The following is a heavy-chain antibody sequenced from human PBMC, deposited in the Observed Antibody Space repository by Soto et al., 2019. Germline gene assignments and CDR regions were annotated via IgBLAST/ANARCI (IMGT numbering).Heavy chain of an antibody. Sequence: SETLSLTCTVSGGSISSYYWSWIRQFPGKGLEWIGYIYYSGSTNYNPSLKSRVTISVDTSKNQFSLKLSSVTAADTAVYYCAREDDYGGNVEYLGQGTLVTVSS. J-gene: IGHJ4*02. CDR3: AREDDYGGNVEY. CDR2: IYYSGST. D-gene: IGHD4-17*01. V-gene: IGHV4-59*12. CDR1: GGSISSYY.